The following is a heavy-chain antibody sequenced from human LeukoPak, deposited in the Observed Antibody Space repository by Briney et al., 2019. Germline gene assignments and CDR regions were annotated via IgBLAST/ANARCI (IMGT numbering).Heavy chain of an antibody. J-gene: IGHJ6*02. CDR2: ISWNSGSI. Sequence: GGSLRLSCAASGFTFDDYAMHWVRQAPGKGLEWVSGISWNSGSIGYADSVKGRFTISRDNAKNSLYLQMNSLGAEDTALYYCAKDLGDYYGMDVWGQGTTVTVSS. CDR3: AKDLGDYYGMDV. V-gene: IGHV3-9*01. CDR1: GFTFDDYA.